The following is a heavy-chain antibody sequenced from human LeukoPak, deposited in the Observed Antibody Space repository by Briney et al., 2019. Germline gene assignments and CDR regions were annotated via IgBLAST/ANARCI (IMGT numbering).Heavy chain of an antibody. CDR1: GGTFSSYA. CDR2: IIPILGIA. D-gene: IGHD3-22*01. CDR3: ARGRGYSIVVVNGPDAFDI. J-gene: IGHJ3*02. Sequence: GASVKVSCKASGGTFSSYAISWVRQAPGQGLEWMGRIIPILGIANYAQKFQGRVTITADKSTSTAYMELSSLRSEDTAVYYCARGRGYSIVVVNGPDAFDIWGQGTMVTVSS. V-gene: IGHV1-69*04.